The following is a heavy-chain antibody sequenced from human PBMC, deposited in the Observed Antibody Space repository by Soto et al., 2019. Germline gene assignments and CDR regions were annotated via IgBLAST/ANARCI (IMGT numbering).Heavy chain of an antibody. CDR3: ARGTSMVRGVIIRFYYYYYMNV. CDR1: GGSISSSSYY. Sequence: SETLSLTCTVSGGSISSSSYYWGWIRQPPGKGLEWIGIIYYSGSTYYNPSLKSRVTISVDTSKNQFSLKLSSVTAADTAVYYCARGTSMVRGVIIRFYYYYYMNVWGKGTTVTVSS. CDR2: IYYSGST. J-gene: IGHJ6*03. V-gene: IGHV4-39*01. D-gene: IGHD3-10*01.